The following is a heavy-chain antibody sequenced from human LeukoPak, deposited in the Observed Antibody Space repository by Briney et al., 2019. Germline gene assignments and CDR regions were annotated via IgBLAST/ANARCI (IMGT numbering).Heavy chain of an antibody. V-gene: IGHV1-69*08. Sequence: SVKVSCKASGGTFTSSTISWVRQAPGQGLEWMGRIIPLFQTTKYAPKLQGRVTITADKSTSTAYMEVSSLTSEDTAVYYCARGPMTTAPLEYWGQGALVTVSS. CDR1: GGTFTSST. CDR2: IIPLFQTT. CDR3: ARGPMTTAPLEY. J-gene: IGHJ4*02. D-gene: IGHD4-17*01.